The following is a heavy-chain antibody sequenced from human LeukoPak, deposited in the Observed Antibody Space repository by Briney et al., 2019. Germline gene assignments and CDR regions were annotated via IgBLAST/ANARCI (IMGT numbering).Heavy chain of an antibody. J-gene: IGHJ5*02. CDR3: ARDYGEVTMVRGVIPIQKNWFDP. D-gene: IGHD3-10*01. V-gene: IGHV1-2*02. Sequence: ASVKVSCKASGGTFSSYAISWVRQAPGQGLEWMGWINPNSGGTNYAQKFQGRVTMTRDTSISTAYMELSRLRSDDTAVYYCARDYGEVTMVRGVIPIQKNWFDPWGQGTLVTVSS. CDR1: GGTFSSYA. CDR2: INPNSGGT.